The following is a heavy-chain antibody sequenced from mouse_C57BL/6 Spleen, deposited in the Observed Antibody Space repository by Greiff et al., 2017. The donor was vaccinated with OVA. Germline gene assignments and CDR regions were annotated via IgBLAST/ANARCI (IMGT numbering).Heavy chain of an antibody. V-gene: IGHV1-82*01. CDR3: ARSGYDYDFDD. CDR2: IYPGDGDT. D-gene: IGHD2-4*01. Sequence: VKLMESGPELVKPGASVKISCKASGYAFSSSWMNWVKQRPGKGLEWIGRIYPGDGDTNYNGKFKGKATLTADKSSSTAYMQLSSLTSEDSAVYFCARSGYDYDFDDWGQGTTLTVSS. J-gene: IGHJ2*01. CDR1: GYAFSSSW.